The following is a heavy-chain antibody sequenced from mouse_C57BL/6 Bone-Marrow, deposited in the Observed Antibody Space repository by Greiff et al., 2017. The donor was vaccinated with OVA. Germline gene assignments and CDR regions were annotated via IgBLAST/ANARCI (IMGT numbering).Heavy chain of an antibody. D-gene: IGHD4-1*01. Sequence: QVHVKQSGAELVRPGASVKLSCKASGYTFTDYYINWVKQRPGQGLEWIARIYPGSGNTYYNEKFKGKATLTAEKSSSTAYMQLSSLTSEDSAVYFCARSRAGTDFDYWGQGTTLTVSS. CDR1: GYTFTDYY. V-gene: IGHV1-76*01. J-gene: IGHJ2*01. CDR2: IYPGSGNT. CDR3: ARSRAGTDFDY.